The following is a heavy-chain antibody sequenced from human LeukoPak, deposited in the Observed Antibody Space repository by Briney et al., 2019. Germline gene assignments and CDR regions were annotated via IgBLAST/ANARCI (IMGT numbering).Heavy chain of an antibody. CDR1: GGSFSGYY. CDR2: INHSGST. J-gene: IGHJ4*02. Sequence: SETLSLTCAVYGGSFSGYYRSWIRQPPGKGLEWIGEINHSGSTNYNPSLKSRVTISVDTSKNQFSLKLSSVTAADTAVYYCARIQDPDYWGQGTLVTVSS. V-gene: IGHV4-34*01. CDR3: ARIQDPDY.